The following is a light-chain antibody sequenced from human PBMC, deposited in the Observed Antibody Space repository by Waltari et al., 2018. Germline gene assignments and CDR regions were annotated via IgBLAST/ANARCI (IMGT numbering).Light chain of an antibody. CDR1: QRLLDNNGDNY. J-gene: IGKJ5*01. CDR3: TEALQSVT. V-gene: IGKV2-28*01. CDR2: LGS. Sequence: EIVMTQSPLSLPVTPGEPASISCRSSQRLLDNNGDNYLDWYLQKPGQSPQILIYLGSNRAAGVPDRVSGSGSGTDFTLKISRVEAEDAGVYYCTEALQSVTFGQGTRLEIK.